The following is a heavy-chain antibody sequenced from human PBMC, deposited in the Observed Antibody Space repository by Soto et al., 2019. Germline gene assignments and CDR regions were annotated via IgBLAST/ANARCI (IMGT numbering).Heavy chain of an antibody. V-gene: IGHV4-4*07. Sequence: QVQLQESGPGLVKPSGTLSLTCSVSGGSISGYYWSGIRQPAGKGLGYIGRVSSGGSTNYSPSLNSRVTMSVDTSQNQFSLKLSSVTAADTAVYYCARVQHSGGSFRWFDPWGQGTLVTVSS. J-gene: IGHJ5*02. CDR3: ARVQHSGGSFRWFDP. D-gene: IGHD2-15*01. CDR2: VSSGGST. CDR1: GGSISGYY.